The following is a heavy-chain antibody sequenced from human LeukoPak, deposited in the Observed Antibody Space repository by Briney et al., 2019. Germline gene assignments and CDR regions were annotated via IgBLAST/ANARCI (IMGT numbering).Heavy chain of an antibody. Sequence: PSETLSLTCTVSGGSISSTSYWWAWIRQPTGKGLEWIGSIYYSGSTYYNPSLKSRVTISVDTSKNHFSPILSSVTAADTAVYYCARQRGGGYWYFDLWGRGTLVTVSS. V-gene: IGHV4-39*01. J-gene: IGHJ2*01. CDR3: ARQRGGGYWYFDL. CDR2: IYYSGST. CDR1: GGSISSTSYW.